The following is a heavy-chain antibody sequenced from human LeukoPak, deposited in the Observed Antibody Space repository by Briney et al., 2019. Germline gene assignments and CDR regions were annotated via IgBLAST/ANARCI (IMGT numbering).Heavy chain of an antibody. CDR1: GFTFSSHG. CDR2: ISGSGGNT. J-gene: IGHJ6*03. D-gene: IGHD6-13*01. Sequence: GETLRLSCAASGFTFSSHGMNWVRQAPGKGLEWVSGISGSGGNTYYADSVKGRFTISRDNSKNTLYLQMNSLRAEDTAVYYCAKDGIAAAGTPYYYYYYMDVWGKGTTVTVSS. V-gene: IGHV3-23*01. CDR3: AKDGIAAAGTPYYYYYYMDV.